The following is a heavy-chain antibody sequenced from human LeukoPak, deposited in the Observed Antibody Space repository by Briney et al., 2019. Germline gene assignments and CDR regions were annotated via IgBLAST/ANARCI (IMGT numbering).Heavy chain of an antibody. CDR2: IYYSGST. J-gene: IGHJ5*02. V-gene: IGHV4-38-2*02. D-gene: IGHD6-13*01. CDR3: ARQSSSSWYISGVNWFDP. CDR1: GYSISSGYY. Sequence: SETLSLTCTVSGYSISSGYYWGWIRQPPGKGLEWIGSIYYSGSTYYNPSLKSRVTISVDTSKNQFSLKLSSVTAADTAVYYCARQSSSSWYISGVNWFDPWGQGTLVTVSS.